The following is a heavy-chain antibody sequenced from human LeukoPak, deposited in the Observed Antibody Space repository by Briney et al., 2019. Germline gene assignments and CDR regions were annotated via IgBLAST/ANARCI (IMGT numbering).Heavy chain of an antibody. V-gene: IGHV4-34*01. J-gene: IGHJ4*02. CDR1: GGSFSGYY. CDR3: ARVTDSGIAVAGIDY. CDR2: INHSGST. Sequence: SETLSLTCAVYGGSFSGYYWSWIRQPPGKGLEWIGEINHSGSTNYDPSLKSRVTISVDTSKNQFSLKLSSVTAADTAVYYCARVTDSGIAVAGIDYWGQGTLVTVSS. D-gene: IGHD6-19*01.